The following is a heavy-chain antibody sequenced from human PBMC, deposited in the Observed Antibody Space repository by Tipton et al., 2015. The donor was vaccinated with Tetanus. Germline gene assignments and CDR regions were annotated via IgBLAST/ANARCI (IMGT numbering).Heavy chain of an antibody. CDR1: GGSISSFY. J-gene: IGHJ2*01. CDR2: IYYTGNT. V-gene: IGHV4-59*01. CDR3: ARGPYYPTYFDI. Sequence: TLSLTCTVSGGSISSFYWSWIRQSPGRGLEWIGYIYYTGNTNYNPSLKSRVTISADTTKKQFSLNLRSVTAADTAVYYCARGPYYPTYFDIWGRGTLVTVSS. D-gene: IGHD1-26*01.